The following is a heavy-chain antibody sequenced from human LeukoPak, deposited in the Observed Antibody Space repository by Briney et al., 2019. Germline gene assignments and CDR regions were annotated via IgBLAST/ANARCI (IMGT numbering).Heavy chain of an antibody. D-gene: IGHD1-26*01. Sequence: GGSLRLSCAVSGFTFSRYDMHWVRQTPGKSLEWVSGIGTEGDTHYPDSVKGRFTISRENAKDSLYLQINNLRAGDTAVYYCARGPNINPPSWDAVGWFDPWGQGTLVTVSS. CDR1: GFTFSRYD. J-gene: IGHJ5*02. CDR3: ARGPNINPPSWDAVGWFDP. V-gene: IGHV3-13*01. CDR2: IGTEGDT.